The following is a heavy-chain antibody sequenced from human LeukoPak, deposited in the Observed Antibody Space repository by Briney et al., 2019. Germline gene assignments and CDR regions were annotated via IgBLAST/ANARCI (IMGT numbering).Heavy chain of an antibody. D-gene: IGHD3-16*01. J-gene: IGHJ3*02. V-gene: IGHV4-59*01. CDR1: GGSISSYY. Sequence: SETLSLTCTVSGGSISSYYWSWIRQPPGKGLEWIGYIYYSGSPNYNPSLKSRVTISVDTSKNQFSLKLSSVTAADTAVYYCARGSPGGDAFDIWGHGPMVTVSS. CDR3: ARGSPGGDAFDI. CDR2: IYYSGSP.